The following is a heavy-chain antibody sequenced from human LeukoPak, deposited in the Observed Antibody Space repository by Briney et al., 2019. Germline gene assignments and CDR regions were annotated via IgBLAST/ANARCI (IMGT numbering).Heavy chain of an antibody. J-gene: IGHJ1*01. Sequence: SETLSLTCTVSGGSISSSSYYWGWIRQPPGKGLEWIGSIYYSGSTYYNPSLKSRVTISVDTSKNQFSLKLSSVTAADTAVYYCARHAGSSGWSRAEYFQHWGQGTLVTVSS. CDR1: GGSISSSSYY. D-gene: IGHD6-19*01. V-gene: IGHV4-39*01. CDR2: IYYSGST. CDR3: ARHAGSSGWSRAEYFQH.